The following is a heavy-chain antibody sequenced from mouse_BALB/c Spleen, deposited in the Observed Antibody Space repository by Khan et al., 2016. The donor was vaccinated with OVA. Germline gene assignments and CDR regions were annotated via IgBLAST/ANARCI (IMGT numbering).Heavy chain of an antibody. Sequence: QIQLVQSGPELKKPGETVQISCKASGFTFTNYGMNWVKQAPGKGLKWMGWINTYSGEPTFADDFKGRFAFSLETSASTAYLQINSLKNEATATYCCARVGYNGTMDCWGKGTSVTVSS. CDR2: INTYSGEP. D-gene: IGHD2-2*01. V-gene: IGHV9-3-1*01. CDR3: ARVGYNGTMDC. J-gene: IGHJ4*01. CDR1: GFTFTNYG.